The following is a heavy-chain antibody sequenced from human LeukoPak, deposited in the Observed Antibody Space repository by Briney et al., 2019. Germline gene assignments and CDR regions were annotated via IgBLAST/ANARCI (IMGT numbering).Heavy chain of an antibody. CDR2: IYYSGST. D-gene: IGHD1-1*01. V-gene: IGHV4-59*01. J-gene: IGHJ6*02. Sequence: SETRSLTCTVSGGSISSYYWSWIRQPPGKGLEWIGYIYYSGSTNYNPSLKSRVTISVDTSKNQFSLKLSSVTAADTAVYYCAGLFLPTPMERRYYYYYGMDVWGQGTTVTVSS. CDR3: AGLFLPTPMERRYYYYYGMDV. CDR1: GGSISSYY.